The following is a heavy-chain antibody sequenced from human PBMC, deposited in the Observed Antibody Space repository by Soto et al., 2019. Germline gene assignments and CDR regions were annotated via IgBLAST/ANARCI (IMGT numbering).Heavy chain of an antibody. CDR3: ARRYYDFWSGHSLPYYYYMDV. CDR1: GSTVSSNY. D-gene: IGHD3-3*01. CDR2: IYSGGST. J-gene: IGHJ6*03. Sequence: GGSLRLSCAASGSTVSSNYMSWVRQAPGKGLEWVSVIYSGGSTYYADSVKGRFTISRDNSKNTLYLQMNSLRAEDTAVYYCARRYYDFWSGHSLPYYYYMDVWGKGTTVTVSS. V-gene: IGHV3-66*04.